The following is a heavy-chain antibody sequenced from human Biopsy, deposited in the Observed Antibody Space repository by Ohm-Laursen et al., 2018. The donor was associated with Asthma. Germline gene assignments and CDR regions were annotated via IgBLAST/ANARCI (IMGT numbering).Heavy chain of an antibody. Sequence: SSVKISCKSLGGTFNTYVIGWVRQALGQGLEWMGGINSVFGTTTYPQKFQDRVTITADDSTSTVYMELSSLRSEDTAVYYCARKAGSCISRTCYSLDFWGQGTLVTVSS. CDR2: INSVFGTT. D-gene: IGHD2-2*01. V-gene: IGHV1-69*01. J-gene: IGHJ4*02. CDR3: ARKAGSCISRTCYSLDF. CDR1: GGTFNTYV.